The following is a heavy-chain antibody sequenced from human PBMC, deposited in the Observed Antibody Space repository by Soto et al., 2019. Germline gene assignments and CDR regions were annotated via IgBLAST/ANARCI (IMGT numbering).Heavy chain of an antibody. CDR3: ARVYCTNGVCYEGPYYYSYYMDV. J-gene: IGHJ6*03. CDR2: IYYSGST. D-gene: IGHD2-8*01. CDR1: GGSISSYY. V-gene: IGHV4-59*01. Sequence: SETLSLTCTVSGGSISSYYWSWIRQPPGKGLEWIGYIYYSGSTNYNPSLKSRVTISVDTSKNQFSLKLSSVTAADTAVYYCARVYCTNGVCYEGPYYYSYYMDVWGKGTTVTVSS.